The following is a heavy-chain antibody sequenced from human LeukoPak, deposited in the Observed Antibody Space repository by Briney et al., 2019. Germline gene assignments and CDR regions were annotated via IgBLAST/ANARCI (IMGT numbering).Heavy chain of an antibody. CDR1: GYIFTGYY. D-gene: IGHD2-2*01. Sequence: SVKVSCKASGYIFTGYYMHWVRQAPGQGLEWMGRIIPILGIANYAQKFQGRVTITADKSTSTAYMELSSLRSEDTAVYYCARSGYQLLSGVYFDYWGQGTLVTVSS. CDR3: ARSGYQLLSGVYFDY. J-gene: IGHJ4*02. V-gene: IGHV1-69*02. CDR2: IIPILGIA.